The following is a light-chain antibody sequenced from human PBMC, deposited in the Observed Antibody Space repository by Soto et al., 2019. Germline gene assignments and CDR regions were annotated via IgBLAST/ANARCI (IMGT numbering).Light chain of an antibody. Sequence: EIVLTQSPGTLSLSPGERATLSCRASQSVNSNYLAWYQQKPGQAPRLLIYGAFTMATGIPDRFSGSGSGTVFTLTISRLEPEDFAVYYCQQYGSSPYTFGQGTKLEI. CDR1: QSVNSNY. CDR2: GAF. J-gene: IGKJ2*01. V-gene: IGKV3-20*01. CDR3: QQYGSSPYT.